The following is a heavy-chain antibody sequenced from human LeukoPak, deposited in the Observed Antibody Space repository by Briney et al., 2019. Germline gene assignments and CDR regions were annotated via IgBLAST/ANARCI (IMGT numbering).Heavy chain of an antibody. CDR1: GFTFSSYA. V-gene: IGHV3-23*01. J-gene: IGHJ1*01. CDR2: ISGSGGST. CDR3: AKLLYGDYPPEYFQH. Sequence: GGTLRLSCADSGFTFSSYAMSWVRQAPGKGLEWVSAISGSGGSTYYADSVKGRFTISRDNSKNTLYLQVSSPRAEDTAVYYCAKLLYGDYPPEYFQHWGQGTLVTVSS. D-gene: IGHD4-17*01.